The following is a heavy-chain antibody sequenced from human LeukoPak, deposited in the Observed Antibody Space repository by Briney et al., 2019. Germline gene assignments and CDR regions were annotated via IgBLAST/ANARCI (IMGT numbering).Heavy chain of an antibody. CDR3: ARGPGSSSGWYVLSVDY. J-gene: IGHJ4*02. D-gene: IGHD6-19*01. CDR2: ISYDGSIK. CDR1: GFTFSSYA. Sequence: PGGSLRLSCAASGFTFSSYAMHWVRQAPGKGLEWVAVISYDGSIKYYADSVKGRFTTSRDNSKNMLYLQMNSLSAEDTAVYYCARGPGSSSGWYVLSVDYWGQGTLVTVSS. V-gene: IGHV3-30-3*01.